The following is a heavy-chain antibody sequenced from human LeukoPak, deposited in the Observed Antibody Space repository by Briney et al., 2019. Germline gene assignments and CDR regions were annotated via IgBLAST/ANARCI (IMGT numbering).Heavy chain of an antibody. CDR1: GFTFSSYW. Sequence: GGSLRLSCAASGFTFSSYWMSWVRQAPGKGLEWVANIKEDGSEKYYVDSVKGRFTISRDNAKNSLYLQMNSLRAEDTAVYYCARAPGRGYSSSWYDYWGQGTLVTVSS. CDR2: IKEDGSEK. J-gene: IGHJ4*02. V-gene: IGHV3-7*01. CDR3: ARAPGRGYSSSWYDY. D-gene: IGHD6-13*01.